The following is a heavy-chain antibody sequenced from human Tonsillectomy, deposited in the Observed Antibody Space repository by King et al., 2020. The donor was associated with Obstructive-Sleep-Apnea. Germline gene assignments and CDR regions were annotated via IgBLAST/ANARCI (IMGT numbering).Heavy chain of an antibody. V-gene: IGHV4-38-2*02. CDR3: ARGLGVEYNWFDP. Sequence: QLQESGPGLVKPSETLSLTCTVSGYSISSGHYWGWIRQPPGKGLEWIGSIYHSGSTYSNPSLKSRVTIAVDTSKNQFSLKLRSVTAADTAVYYCARGLGVEYNWFDPWVQGTLVIVSS. CDR2: IYHSGST. D-gene: IGHD3-16*01. CDR1: GYSISSGHY. J-gene: IGHJ5*02.